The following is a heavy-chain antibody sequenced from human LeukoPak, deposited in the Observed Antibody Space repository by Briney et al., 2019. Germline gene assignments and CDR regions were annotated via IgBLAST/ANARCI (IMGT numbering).Heavy chain of an antibody. D-gene: IGHD3-22*01. V-gene: IGHV5-51*01. Sequence: HGESLQISCKGSGYSFTSYWIGWVRQMPGKGLEWMGIIYPGDSDTRYSPSFQGQVTISADKSISTAYLQLSSLKAPDTAMYYCARNYYDSSGYADYWGQGTLVTVSS. CDR2: IYPGDSDT. CDR3: ARNYYDSSGYADY. CDR1: GYSFTSYW. J-gene: IGHJ4*02.